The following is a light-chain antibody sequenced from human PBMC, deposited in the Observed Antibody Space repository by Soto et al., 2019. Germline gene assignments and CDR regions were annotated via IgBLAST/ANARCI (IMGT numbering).Light chain of an antibody. Sequence: QSVLTQPASVSGSPGQSITISCTGTISDIGGYNFISWYQHHPGKAPKLLIYDVNNRPSGISYRFSGSESGNTASLTISGLRAEEGADYYCASYARAAALVFGGGTEVTVL. CDR2: DVN. CDR1: ISDIGGYNF. CDR3: ASYARAAALV. V-gene: IGLV2-14*01. J-gene: IGLJ2*01.